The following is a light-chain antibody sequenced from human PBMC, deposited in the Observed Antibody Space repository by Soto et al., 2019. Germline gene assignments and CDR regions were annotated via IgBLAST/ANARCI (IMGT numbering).Light chain of an antibody. J-gene: IGKJ1*01. CDR1: QRINNW. CDR3: QQYNSYSPWT. CDR2: QAS. V-gene: IGKV1-5*03. Sequence: DIQMTQSPSTLAASAGDRVTITCRASQRINNWLAWYQQKPGKAPKLLIYQASNLQSGVPPRFSGGGFGTEFTLTISNLQPEDFATYYCQQYNSYSPWTFGQGTKVDIK.